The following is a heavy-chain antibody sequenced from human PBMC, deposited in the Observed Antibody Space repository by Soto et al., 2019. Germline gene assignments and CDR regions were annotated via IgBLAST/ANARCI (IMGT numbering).Heavy chain of an antibody. CDR1: GGSFSGCY. J-gene: IGHJ5*02. V-gene: IGHV4-34*01. D-gene: IGHD6-19*01. CDR3: ARGVVAVAGTSCWFDP. CDR2: INHSGST. Sequence: PSETLSLTYAVYGGSFSGCYWSWIRQPPGKGLEWIGEINHSGSTNYNPSLKSRVTISVDTSKNQFSLKLSSVTAADTAVYYCARGVVAVAGTSCWFDPWGQGTLVTVSS.